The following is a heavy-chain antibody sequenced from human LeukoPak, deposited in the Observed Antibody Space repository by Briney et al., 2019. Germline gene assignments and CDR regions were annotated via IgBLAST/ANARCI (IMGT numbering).Heavy chain of an antibody. CDR1: GGTFSNYA. J-gene: IGHJ4*02. CDR2: IIPIFATA. CDR3: ARGWDYDSGGRPTAYVY. Sequence: ASVKVSCKASGGTFSNYAINWVRQAPGQGLEWMGGIIPIFATANYAQKFQGRVTITADESTSTVYMELNGLKSEDTAVYYCARGWDYDSGGRPTAYVYWGQGTLVTVSS. V-gene: IGHV1-69*13. D-gene: IGHD3-22*01.